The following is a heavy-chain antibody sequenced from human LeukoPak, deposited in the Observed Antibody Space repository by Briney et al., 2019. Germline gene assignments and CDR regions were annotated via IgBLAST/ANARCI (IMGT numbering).Heavy chain of an antibody. D-gene: IGHD4-17*01. CDR3: ARAIDNGDYVVY. CDR2: IGSSGDIT. CDR1: GFTFSSYA. J-gene: IGHJ4*02. V-gene: IGHV3-23*01. Sequence: GGSLRLSCAASGFTFSSYAMSWVRQAPGMGLEWVSSIGSSGDITHYADSVKGRFTISRDNSKNTLYLQMNSLRAEDTAVYYCARAIDNGDYVVYWGQGTLVTVSS.